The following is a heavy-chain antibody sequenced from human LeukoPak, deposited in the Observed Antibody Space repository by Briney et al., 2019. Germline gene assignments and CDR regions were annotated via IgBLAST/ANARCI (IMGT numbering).Heavy chain of an antibody. Sequence: GGSLRLSCAASGFTFSSYGMHWVRQAPGKGLEWVAFIRYDGSNKYYADSVKGRFTISRGNSKNALYLQMNSLRAEDTAVYYCAKDLYGSGSYPVSSFDYWGQGTLVTVSS. J-gene: IGHJ4*02. CDR2: IRYDGSNK. V-gene: IGHV3-30*02. CDR3: AKDLYGSGSYPVSSFDY. D-gene: IGHD3-10*01. CDR1: GFTFSSYG.